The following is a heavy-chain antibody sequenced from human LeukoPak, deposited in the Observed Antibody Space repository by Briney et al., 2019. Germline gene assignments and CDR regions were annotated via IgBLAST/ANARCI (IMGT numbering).Heavy chain of an antibody. Sequence: PSETLSLTCTVSDGSISSYYWSWIRQHAGKGLEWIGRIYTSGSTNYNPSLKSRVTMSVDTSKNQFSLKLSSVTAADTAVYYCARDSTSYYYYMDVWGKGTTVTVSS. CDR1: DGSISSYY. D-gene: IGHD2-2*01. CDR3: ARDSTSYYYYMDV. J-gene: IGHJ6*03. V-gene: IGHV4-4*07. CDR2: IYTSGST.